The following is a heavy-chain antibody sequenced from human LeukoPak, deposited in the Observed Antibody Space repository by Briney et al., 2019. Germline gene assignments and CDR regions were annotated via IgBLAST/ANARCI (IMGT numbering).Heavy chain of an antibody. CDR2: FSGSGGNT. CDR1: GFTFSTYA. J-gene: IGHJ4*02. CDR3: AERDGYNSGLPGY. Sequence: GGSLRLSCAASGFTFSTYAMSWVRQAPGKGLEWVSGFSGSGGNTYYADSVRGRFTISRDNSKNTLYLQMNSLRAEDTAVYYCAERDGYNSGLPGYWGQGILVTVSS. V-gene: IGHV3-23*01. D-gene: IGHD5-24*01.